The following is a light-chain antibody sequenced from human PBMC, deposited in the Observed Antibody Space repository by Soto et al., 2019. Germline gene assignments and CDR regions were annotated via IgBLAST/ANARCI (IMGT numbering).Light chain of an antibody. CDR1: SSDVGAYNY. CDR3: SSYISTSTAV. CDR2: EVT. J-gene: IGLJ2*01. Sequence: QSALTQPASVSGSPGQSITISCTGTSSDVGAYNYVSWYQHHPGKAPKLMIYEVTNRPSGVSDRFSGSKSGNTASLTISGLQAEDEADYYCSSYISTSTAVFGGGTKLTVL. V-gene: IGLV2-14*01.